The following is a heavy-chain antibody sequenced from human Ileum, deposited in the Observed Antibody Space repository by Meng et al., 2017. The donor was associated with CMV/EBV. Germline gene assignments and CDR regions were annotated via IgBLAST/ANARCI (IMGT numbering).Heavy chain of an antibody. J-gene: IGHJ4*02. CDR2: ITNDGSTT. CDR1: GFSFSRYW. V-gene: IGHV3-74*01. Sequence: GGSLRLFCAASGFSFSRYWIHWVRQVPGKGLVWVSGITNDGSTTDYADSVKGRFTISRDNARNTLYMQMNSLRPEDTAVYFCTREGEGHWGSDCWGQGTLVTVSS. CDR3: TREGEGHWGSDC. D-gene: IGHD7-27*01.